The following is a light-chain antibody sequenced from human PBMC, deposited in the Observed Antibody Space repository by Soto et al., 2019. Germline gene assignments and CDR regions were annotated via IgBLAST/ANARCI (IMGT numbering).Light chain of an antibody. CDR1: QSISSW. CDR2: DAS. J-gene: IGKJ1*01. V-gene: IGKV1-5*01. CDR3: QQYNSYPWT. Sequence: DFQMTQSPSTLSASVGDRVTITCRASQSISSWLAWYQQKPGKAPNLLIYDASSLESGVPSRFSGSGSGTEFTLTISSLQPDDFATYYCQQYNSYPWTFGQGTKVEIK.